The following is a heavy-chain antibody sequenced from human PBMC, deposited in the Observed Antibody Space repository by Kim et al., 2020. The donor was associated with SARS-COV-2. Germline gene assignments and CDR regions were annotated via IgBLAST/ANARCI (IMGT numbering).Heavy chain of an antibody. Sequence: SETLSLTCTVSGGSISSNNYYWGWIRQPPGKGLEWIGSIYYSGSTYYNPSLKSRVTISVDTSKNQFSLKLSSVTAADTAVFYCGSAYYSFDYFHYWGQGTLVTVST. CDR1: GGSISSNNYY. J-gene: IGHJ4*02. V-gene: IGHV4-39*01. D-gene: IGHD3-10*01. CDR3: GSAYYSFDYFHY. CDR2: IYYSGST.